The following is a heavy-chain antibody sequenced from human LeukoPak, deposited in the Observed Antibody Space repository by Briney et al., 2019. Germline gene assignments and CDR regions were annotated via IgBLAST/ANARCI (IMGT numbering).Heavy chain of an antibody. J-gene: IGHJ4*02. V-gene: IGHV1-69*04. CDR3: ARVVVVAATGYYFDY. CDR1: VGTFSSYA. D-gene: IGHD2-15*01. CDR2: IIPILGIA. Sequence: ASVKVSCKASVGTFSSYAINWVRQAPGQGLEWMGRIIPILGIANNAQKFQGRVTITADKSTRTPYMELSSLRSEDTAVYYCARVVVVAATGYYFDYWGQGTLVTVSS.